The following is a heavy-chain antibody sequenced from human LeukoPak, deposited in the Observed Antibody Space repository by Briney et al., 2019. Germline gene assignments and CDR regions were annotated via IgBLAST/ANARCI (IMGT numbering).Heavy chain of an antibody. V-gene: IGHV3-23*01. J-gene: IGHJ4*02. CDR1: GFTFSSYA. Sequence: GGSLRLSCAASGFTFSSYAMSWVRQAPGKGLEWVSAISGSGGSTYYADSVKGRFTISRDNSKNTLYLQMNSLRAEDTAVYYCAKGDYYDSSGPLPFDYWGQGTLVTASS. CDR3: AKGDYYDSSGPLPFDY. CDR2: ISGSGGST. D-gene: IGHD3-22*01.